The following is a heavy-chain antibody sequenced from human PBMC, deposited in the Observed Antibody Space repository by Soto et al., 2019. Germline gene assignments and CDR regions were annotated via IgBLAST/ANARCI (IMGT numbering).Heavy chain of an antibody. D-gene: IGHD2-2*01. Sequence: SGGSLRLSCAVSGINFDNSYMSWVRQAPGKGLEGVSSLYSGGQTYSTESVRGRFTITRDISKNTLDLQMNRLTADDTAVYYCSKNNVAPAFVGFEYWGQGTLVTVSS. J-gene: IGHJ4*02. V-gene: IGHV3-53*01. CDR1: GINFDNSY. CDR3: SKNNVAPAFVGFEY. CDR2: LYSGGQT.